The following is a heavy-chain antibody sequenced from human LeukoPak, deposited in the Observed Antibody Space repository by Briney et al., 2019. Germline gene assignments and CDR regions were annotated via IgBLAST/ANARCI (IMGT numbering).Heavy chain of an antibody. CDR3: ARDSTVVVAATGYYYYYGMDV. CDR1: GYTFTSYG. CDR2: ISAYNGNT. V-gene: IGHV1-18*01. Sequence: ASVKVSCKASGYTFTSYGISWVRQAPGQGLEWMGWISAYNGNTNYAQKLQGRVTMTTDTSTSTAYMELRSLRSDDTAVYYCARDSTVVVAATGYYYYYGMDVWGQGTTVTVSS. J-gene: IGHJ6*02. D-gene: IGHD2-15*01.